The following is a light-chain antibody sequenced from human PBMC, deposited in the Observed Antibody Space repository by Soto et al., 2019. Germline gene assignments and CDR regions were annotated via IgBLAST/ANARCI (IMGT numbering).Light chain of an antibody. CDR2: DAY. CDR1: QSVSSY. CDR3: QQSSNWSRT. Sequence: EIVLTQSPATLSLSPGERATLSCRASQSVSSYLAWYQQKSGQAPRLLINDAYNRATGIPARFSGSGSGTDFTLTISRLEPEDVADYYCQQSSNWSRTFGQGTKVEVK. V-gene: IGKV3-11*01. J-gene: IGKJ1*01.